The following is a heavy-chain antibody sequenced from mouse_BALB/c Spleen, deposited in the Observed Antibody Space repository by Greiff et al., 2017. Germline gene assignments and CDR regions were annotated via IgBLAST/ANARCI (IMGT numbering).Heavy chain of an antibody. Sequence: DVMLVESGGGLVQPGGSLRLSCAPSGFTFTDYYMSWVRQPPGKALEWLGFIRNKANGYTTEYSASVKGRFTISRDNSQSILYLQMNTLRAEDSATYYCARDSGDAMDYWGQGTSVTVSS. J-gene: IGHJ4*01. CDR1: GFTFTDYY. CDR3: ARDSGDAMDY. CDR2: IRNKANGYTT. D-gene: IGHD3-1*01. V-gene: IGHV7-3*02.